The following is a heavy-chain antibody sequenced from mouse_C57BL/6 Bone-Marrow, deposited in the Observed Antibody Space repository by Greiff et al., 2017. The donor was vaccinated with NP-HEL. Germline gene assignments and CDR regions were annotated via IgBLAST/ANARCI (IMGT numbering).Heavy chain of an antibody. J-gene: IGHJ3*01. CDR3: ARKGDEDWFAY. D-gene: IGHD3-3*01. CDR1: GYTFTSYW. Sequence: QVQLQQPGAELVRPGSSVKLSCKASGYTFTSYWMHWVKQRPIQGLEWIGNIDPSDSETHYNQKFKDKATLTVDKSSSTAYMQLSSLTSEDSAVYYCARKGDEDWFAYWGQGTLVTVSA. V-gene: IGHV1-52*01. CDR2: IDPSDSET.